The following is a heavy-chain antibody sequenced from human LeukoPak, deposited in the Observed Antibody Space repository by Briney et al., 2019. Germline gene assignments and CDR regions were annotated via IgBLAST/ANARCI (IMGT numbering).Heavy chain of an antibody. CDR1: DESLSGHY. CDR2: INHFGTT. J-gene: IGHJ4*02. CDR3: ARVRELVVMYYFDY. V-gene: IGHV4-34*01. D-gene: IGHD1-7*01. Sequence: SETLSLTCAVSDESLSGHYWTWIRQPPGKGLEWIGEINHFGTTNYNPSFKSRVTISVDTSKNQFSLKLTSVTAADTAVYYCARVRELVVMYYFDYWGQGTLVTVSS.